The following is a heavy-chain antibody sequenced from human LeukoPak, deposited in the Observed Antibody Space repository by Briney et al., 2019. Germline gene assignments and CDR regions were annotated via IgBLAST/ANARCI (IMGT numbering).Heavy chain of an antibody. CDR3: ARYYDSSAYYEDY. J-gene: IGHJ4*02. D-gene: IGHD3-22*01. Sequence: ASVKVSCKASGYTFTNYGINWVRQAPGQGLEWMGWISAYNGNTKYAQKPQGRVTMTTDTSTSTAYMEVRNLTSDDTAVYYCARYYDSSAYYEDYWGQGTLVTVSS. CDR2: ISAYNGNT. V-gene: IGHV1-18*01. CDR1: GYTFTNYG.